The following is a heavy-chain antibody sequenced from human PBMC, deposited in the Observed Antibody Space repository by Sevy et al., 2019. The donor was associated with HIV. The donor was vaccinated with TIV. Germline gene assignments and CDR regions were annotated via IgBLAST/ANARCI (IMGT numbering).Heavy chain of an antibody. Sequence: SETLSLTCTVSGGSISSYYWSWIRQPPGKGLEWIGYIYYSGSTNYNPSLKSRVTISVDTSKNQFSLKLSSVTAADTAVYYCARFGTTFGVVIQPYYYYAMDVWGQGTTVTISS. D-gene: IGHD3-3*01. CDR1: GGSISSYY. J-gene: IGHJ6*02. CDR2: IYYSGST. V-gene: IGHV4-59*01. CDR3: ARFGTTFGVVIQPYYYYAMDV.